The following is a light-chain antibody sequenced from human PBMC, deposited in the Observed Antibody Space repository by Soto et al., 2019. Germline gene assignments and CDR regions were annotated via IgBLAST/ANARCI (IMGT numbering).Light chain of an antibody. CDR2: EVS. V-gene: IGLV2-14*01. J-gene: IGLJ1*01. Sequence: QSALAQPSSVSGSPGQSITISCTGTSTDVGGYNYVSWYQHHPGKGPKLIIYEVSNRPSGVSDRFSGSKSGNKASLIISNLEAEDESDYYCGSYTRPDTPLPFGTGTKVTVL. CDR1: STDVGGYNY. CDR3: GSYTRPDTPLP.